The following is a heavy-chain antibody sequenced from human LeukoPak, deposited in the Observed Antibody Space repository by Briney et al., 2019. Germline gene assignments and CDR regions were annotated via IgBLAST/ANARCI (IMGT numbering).Heavy chain of an antibody. CDR1: GGSISSYY. J-gene: IGHJ3*02. Sequence: SETLSLTCTVSGGSISSYYWSWIRQPPGKGLEWIGYIYYSGSTNYNPSLKSRVTMSVDTSKNQFSLKLSSVTAADTAVYYCARDRYYDSSGYYAFDIWGQGTMVTVSS. CDR3: ARDRYYDSSGYYAFDI. CDR2: IYYSGST. D-gene: IGHD3-22*01. V-gene: IGHV4-59*12.